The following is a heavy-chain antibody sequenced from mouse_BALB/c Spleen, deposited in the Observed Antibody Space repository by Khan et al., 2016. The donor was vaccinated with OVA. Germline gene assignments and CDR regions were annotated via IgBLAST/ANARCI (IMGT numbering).Heavy chain of an antibody. V-gene: IGHV2-6-7*01. J-gene: IGHJ4*01. Sequence: VELVESGPGLVAPSQSLSITCTVSGFSLTGYGVNWVRQPPGKGLEWLGMIWGDGSTDYNSALKSRLSISKDNSKSQVFLKMNSLQTDDTARYYWARGTDDYALYAMDYWGQGTSVTVSS. CDR2: IWGDGST. CDR1: GFSLTGYG. CDR3: ARGTDDYALYAMDY. D-gene: IGHD2-4*01.